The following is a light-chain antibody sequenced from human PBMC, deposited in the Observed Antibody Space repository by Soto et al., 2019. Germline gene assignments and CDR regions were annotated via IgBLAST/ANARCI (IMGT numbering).Light chain of an antibody. CDR2: AAS. J-gene: IGKJ4*01. CDR1: QGIRHY. V-gene: IGKV1-6*01. CDR3: QQYNNWPPLT. Sequence: AIQMTQSPSSLSASVGDRVTITCRASQGIRHYLGWYQQKPGKAPKLLIYAASSLQSGVPSRFSGSGSGTDFTLTISSLQPEDFAIYYCQQYNNWPPLTFGGGTKVEIK.